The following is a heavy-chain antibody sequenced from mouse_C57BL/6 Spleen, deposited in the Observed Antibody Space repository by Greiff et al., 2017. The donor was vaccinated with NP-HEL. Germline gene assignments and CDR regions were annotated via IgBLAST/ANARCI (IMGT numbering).Heavy chain of an antibody. V-gene: IGHV1-42*01. CDR1: GYSFTGYY. J-gene: IGHJ1*03. CDR3: ARGIYYCSSLGYWYFDV. CDR2: INPSTGGT. D-gene: IGHD1-1*01. Sequence: EVKLVESGPELVKPGASVKISCKASGYSFTGYYMNWVKQSPEKSLEWIGEINPSTGGTTYNQKFKAKATLTVDKSSSTAYMQIKSLTSEDSAVYYGARGIYYCSSLGYWYFDVWGTGTTVTVSS.